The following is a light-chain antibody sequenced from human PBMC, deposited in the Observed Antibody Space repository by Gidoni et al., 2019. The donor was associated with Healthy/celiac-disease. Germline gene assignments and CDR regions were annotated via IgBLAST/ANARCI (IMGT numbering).Light chain of an antibody. V-gene: IGKV1-39*01. CDR1: QSISSY. Sequence: DIQMTQSPSSLSASVGDRVTITCRASQSISSYLNWYQQKPGKAPKLLIYAASSLQSGVPSRFSGSGSGTDFTLTISCLQPEDFATYYCQQSYSTPITFXQXTRLEIK. CDR3: QQSYSTPIT. J-gene: IGKJ5*01. CDR2: AAS.